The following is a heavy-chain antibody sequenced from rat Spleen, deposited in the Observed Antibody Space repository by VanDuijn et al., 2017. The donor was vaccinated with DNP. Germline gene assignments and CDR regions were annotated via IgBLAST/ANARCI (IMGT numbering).Heavy chain of an antibody. CDR3: TSLSMDA. J-gene: IGHJ4*01. Sequence: EVQLVESGGGLVQPGRSLKLSCVASGFIFSNYWMTWIRQAPGKGLEWVASITNTGASSYYLDSVKGRFTISRDNAKNTLYLQMNSLRSEDTATYYCTSLSMDAWGQGASVTVSS. CDR2: ITNTGASS. V-gene: IGHV5-31*01. D-gene: IGHD1-1*01. CDR1: GFIFSNYW.